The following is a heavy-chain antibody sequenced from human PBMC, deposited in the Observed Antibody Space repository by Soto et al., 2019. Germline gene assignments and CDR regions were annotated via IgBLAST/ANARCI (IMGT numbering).Heavy chain of an antibody. V-gene: IGHV5-10-1*01. Sequence: GESLKISCKGSGYSFTSYWISWVRQMPGKGLEWMGRIDPSDSYTNYSPSFQGHVTISADKSISTAYLQWSSLKASDTAMYYCARRAMDPQYYYYYYGMDVWGQGTTVTV. CDR1: GYSFTSYW. J-gene: IGHJ6*02. CDR2: IDPSDSYT. CDR3: ARRAMDPQYYYYYYGMDV. D-gene: IGHD2-2*01.